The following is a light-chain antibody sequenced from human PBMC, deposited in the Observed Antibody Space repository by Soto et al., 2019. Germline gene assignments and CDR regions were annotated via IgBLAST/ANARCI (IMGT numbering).Light chain of an antibody. CDR1: SRDVGGYNY. J-gene: IGLJ2*01. V-gene: IGLV2-14*01. Sequence: QYALTQPASVSGSPGQSITISCTGTSRDVGGYNYVSWYQQHPGKAPKLMIYDVSNRPSGVSNRFSGSKSANTGSLTNSGRQAKDEGEYYCSSYTGSSTYVGFGGGTKLTVL. CDR2: DVS. CDR3: SSYTGSSTYVG.